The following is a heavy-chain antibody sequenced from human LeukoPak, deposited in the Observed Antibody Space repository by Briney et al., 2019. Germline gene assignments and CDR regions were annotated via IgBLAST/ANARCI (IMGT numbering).Heavy chain of an antibody. J-gene: IGHJ5*02. D-gene: IGHD6-13*01. CDR1: GGSISSGSYY. Sequence: SQTLSLTCTVSGGSISSGSYYWSWIRQPAGKGLEWIGRIYTSGSTNYNPSLTRRATISVDTSKNQFPLKLSSVTAADTAVYYCAREVAAADGVGYGYNWFDPWGQGTLVTVSS. CDR3: AREVAAADGVGYGYNWFDP. CDR2: IYTSGST. V-gene: IGHV4-61*02.